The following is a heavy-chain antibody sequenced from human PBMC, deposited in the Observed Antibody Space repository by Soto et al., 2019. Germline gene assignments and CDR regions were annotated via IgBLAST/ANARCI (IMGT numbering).Heavy chain of an antibody. Sequence: SETLSLTCAVYGGSFSGYYWSWIRQPPGKGLEWIGEINHSGSTNYNPSLKSRVTISVDTSKNQFSLKLSSVTAADTAVYYCARGRTGGYWGQGTLVTVSS. CDR3: ARGRTGGY. V-gene: IGHV4-34*01. CDR2: INHSGST. CDR1: GGSFSGYY. J-gene: IGHJ4*02.